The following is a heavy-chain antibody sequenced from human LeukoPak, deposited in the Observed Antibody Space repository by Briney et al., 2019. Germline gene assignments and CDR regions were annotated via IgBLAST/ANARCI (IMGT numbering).Heavy chain of an antibody. CDR3: AGSYSYYFDY. V-gene: IGHV3-30*03. Sequence: GGSLRLSCAASGFTFSSYGMHWVRQAPGKGLERVSIISYDGSKIYYGDSVKGRFTISKDDSENKLYLQMNSLSAEDTAVYYCAGSYSYYFDYWGQGTLVTVSS. D-gene: IGHD3-10*01. CDR2: ISYDGSKI. CDR1: GFTFSSYG. J-gene: IGHJ4*02.